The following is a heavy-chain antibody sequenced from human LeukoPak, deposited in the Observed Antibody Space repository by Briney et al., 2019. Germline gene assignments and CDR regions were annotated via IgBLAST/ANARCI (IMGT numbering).Heavy chain of an antibody. CDR2: IYTGGIT. D-gene: IGHD3-22*01. CDR3: ARVSDYYDSSGYGANWFDP. CDR1: GGSISSGNYY. J-gene: IGHJ5*02. Sequence: SETLSLTCTVSGGSISSGNYYWTWIRQPAGKGLEWLGRIYTGGITTYNASLKSRITISLDTSKNQFSLKLSSVTAADTAVYYCARVSDYYDSSGYGANWFDPWGQGTLVTVSS. V-gene: IGHV4-61*02.